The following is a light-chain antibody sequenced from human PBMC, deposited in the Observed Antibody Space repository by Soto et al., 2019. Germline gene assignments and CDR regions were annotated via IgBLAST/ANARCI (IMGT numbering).Light chain of an antibody. Sequence: EIQRTQSPSSVSASFGDRVTITRMASPDISGWLAWFQQKPGKANNLLIYAAYILQSGVTSRFSGSGSGTDFTLTITYLQPEDFATYYCQQANSFPWTFGQGTKVDIK. CDR2: AAY. J-gene: IGKJ1*01. CDR3: QQANSFPWT. V-gene: IGKV1D-12*01. CDR1: PDISGW.